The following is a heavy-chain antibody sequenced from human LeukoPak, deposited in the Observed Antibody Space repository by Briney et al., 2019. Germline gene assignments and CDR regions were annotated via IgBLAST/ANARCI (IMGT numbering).Heavy chain of an antibody. CDR3: AKVYEIRFLEWLFDY. D-gene: IGHD3-3*01. CDR2: ISGSGGST. V-gene: IGHV3-23*01. Sequence: GGSLTLSCAASGFTFSSYAMSWVRQAPGKGLEWVSAISGSGGSTYYADSVKGRFTISRDNSKNTLYLQMNSLRAEDTAVYYCAKVYEIRFLEWLFDYWGQGTLVTVSS. CDR1: GFTFSSYA. J-gene: IGHJ4*02.